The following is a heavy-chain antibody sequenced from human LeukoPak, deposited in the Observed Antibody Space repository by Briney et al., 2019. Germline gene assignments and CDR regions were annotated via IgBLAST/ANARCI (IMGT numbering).Heavy chain of an antibody. CDR3: ARHEGGSSNFDY. CDR2: IYYTGGT. J-gene: IGHJ4*02. D-gene: IGHD6-6*01. V-gene: IGHV4-39*01. Sequence: SETLSLTCTVSGGSISSSSYYWGWIRQPPGKGLEWIGGIYYTGGTYYNPSLKSRLTVSMDTSNDQFSLRLTSVTAADTAVYYCARHEGGSSNFDYWGQGTLDTVSS. CDR1: GGSISSSSYY.